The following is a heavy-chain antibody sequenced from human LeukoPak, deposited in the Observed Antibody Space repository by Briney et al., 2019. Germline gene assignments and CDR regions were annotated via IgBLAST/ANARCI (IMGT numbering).Heavy chain of an antibody. Sequence: SETLSLTCTVSGGSISSYYWSWIRQPPGKGLEWIGYIYYSGSTNYNPSLKSRVTISVDTSKNQFSLKLSSVTAADTAVYYCARVSFEYNWFDPWGQGTLVTVSS. CDR1: GGSISSYY. J-gene: IGHJ5*02. CDR3: ARVSFEYNWFDP. CDR2: IYYSGST. V-gene: IGHV4-59*01. D-gene: IGHD3-16*01.